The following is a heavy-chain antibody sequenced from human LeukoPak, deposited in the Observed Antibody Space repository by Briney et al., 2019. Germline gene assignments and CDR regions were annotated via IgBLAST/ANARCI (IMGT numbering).Heavy chain of an antibody. CDR2: ISAYNGNT. D-gene: IGHD3-9*01. CDR3: ARSLYYDILTGYYSHYYFDY. CDR1: GGTFSSYA. J-gene: IGHJ4*02. Sequence: ASVKVSCKASGGTFSSYAISWVRQAPGQGLEWMGWISAYNGNTNYAQKLQGRVTMTTDTSTSTAYMELRSLRSDDTAVYYCARSLYYDILTGYYSHYYFDYWGQGTLVTVSS. V-gene: IGHV1-18*01.